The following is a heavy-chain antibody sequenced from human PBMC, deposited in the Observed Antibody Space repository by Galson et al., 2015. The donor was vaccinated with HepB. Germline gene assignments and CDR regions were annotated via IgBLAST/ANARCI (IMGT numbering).Heavy chain of an antibody. Sequence: SLRLSCAASGFPFGDYAMRWFRQAPGKGLEWVCFIRGKAYGGTTEYAASVKVRFTISRDDSKNIDYLQMNSLKIEDTSMSYCTRDAVITYGAKTLFAYCGPGTLVTASS. CDR2: IRGKAYGGTT. CDR3: TRDAVITYGAKTLFAY. V-gene: IGHV3-49*03. CDR1: GFPFGDYA. D-gene: IGHD4/OR15-4a*01. J-gene: IGHJ4*02.